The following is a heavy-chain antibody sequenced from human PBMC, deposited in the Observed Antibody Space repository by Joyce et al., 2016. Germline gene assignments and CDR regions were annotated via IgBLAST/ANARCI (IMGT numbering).Heavy chain of an antibody. Sequence: EVQLVESGGDLVKPGDSLRISCAASVFNFRVYSMDWGRQAPGKGLDWVASIDSSSTHIYYSASVKGRFTISRDNAKNLVFLHMSSLTVEDTGVYYCAGQTFDRWGRGTQVTVSS. J-gene: IGHJ5*02. CDR1: VFNFRVYS. CDR3: AGQTFDR. V-gene: IGHV3-21*03. CDR2: IDSSSTHI.